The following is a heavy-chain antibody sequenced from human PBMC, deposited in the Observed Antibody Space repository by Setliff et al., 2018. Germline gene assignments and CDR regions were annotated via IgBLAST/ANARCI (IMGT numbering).Heavy chain of an antibody. V-gene: IGHV1-69*10. J-gene: IGHJ6*02. CDR1: GGTFSSYA. CDR2: IIPILGIA. D-gene: IGHD3-22*01. Sequence: SVKVSCKASGGTFSSYAISWVRQAPGQGLEWMGGIIPILGIANYAQKFQGRVTITADKSTSTAYMELSSLRSEDTAVYFCARDSTLYSGYYGMNVWGQGTTVTVSS. CDR3: ARDSTLYSGYYGMNV.